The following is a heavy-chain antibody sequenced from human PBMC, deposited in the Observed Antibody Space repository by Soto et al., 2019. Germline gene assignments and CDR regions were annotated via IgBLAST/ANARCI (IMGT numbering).Heavy chain of an antibody. V-gene: IGHV3-23*01. CDR3: AKVDSIWYSGFFDF. CDR1: GFTFSSHA. CDR2: LSDSGGST. Sequence: EVQLLESGGGLVQPGGSLRLSCTASGFTFSSHAMTWVRQAPGKGLEWVSGLSDSGGSTYYADSVKGRFTISRDNSMNKLYLQMNTLRADDTAVYYCAKVDSIWYSGFFDFGGQGTLVTVSS. J-gene: IGHJ4*02. D-gene: IGHD6-13*01.